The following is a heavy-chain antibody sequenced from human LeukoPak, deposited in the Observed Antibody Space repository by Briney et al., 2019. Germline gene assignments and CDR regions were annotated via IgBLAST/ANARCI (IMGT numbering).Heavy chain of an antibody. D-gene: IGHD2-15*01. CDR1: GGSISSYY. CDR3: ARQQVGGGSGPIFDY. V-gene: IGHV4-59*08. Sequence: SETLSLTCTVSGGSISSYYWSWIRQPPGKGLEWIGYIYYGGSTNYNPSLKSRVTISVDTSKNQFSLKLSSVTAADTAVYYCARQQVGGGSGPIFDYWGQGTLVTVSS. CDR2: IYYGGST. J-gene: IGHJ4*02.